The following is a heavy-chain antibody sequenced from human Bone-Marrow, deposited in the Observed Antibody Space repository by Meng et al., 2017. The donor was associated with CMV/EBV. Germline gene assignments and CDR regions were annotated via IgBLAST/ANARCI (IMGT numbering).Heavy chain of an antibody. D-gene: IGHD6-6*01. J-gene: IGHJ4*02. CDR1: GYSISSGYY. CDR2: IYHSGST. V-gene: IGHV4-38-2*02. CDR3: ARGVAKSSSIAAPFDY. Sequence: SETLSLTCTVSGYSISSGYYWGWIRQPPGKGLEWIGSIYHSGSTYYNPSLKSRVTISVDTSKNQFSLKLSSVTAADTAVYYCARGVAKSSSIAAPFDYWGQGTLVTVSS.